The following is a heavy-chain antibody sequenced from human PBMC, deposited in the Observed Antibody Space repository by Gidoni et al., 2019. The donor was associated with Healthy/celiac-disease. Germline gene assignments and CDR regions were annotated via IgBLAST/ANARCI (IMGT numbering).Heavy chain of an antibody. V-gene: IGHV3-23*01. CDR1: GFTFTSYA. CDR2: SSGSGGST. D-gene: IGHD6-13*01. J-gene: IGHJ4*02. Sequence: EVQLLESGGGLVQPGGSLRLSCAASGFTFTSYAMSWVRQAPGKGLEWVSASSGSGGSTYYADSVKGRFTISRDNSKNTLYLQMNSLRAEDTAVYYCAKVLRASSSWSPFFGYWGQGTLVTVSS. CDR3: AKVLRASSSWSPFFGY.